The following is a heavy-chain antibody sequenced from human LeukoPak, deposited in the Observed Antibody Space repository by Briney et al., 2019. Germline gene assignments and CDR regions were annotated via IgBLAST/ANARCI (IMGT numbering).Heavy chain of an antibody. Sequence: GGSLRLSCAASGFTFSSYAMSWVRQAPGKGLEWVSAISGSGGSTYYADSVKGPFTISRDNSKNTPYLQMNSRRAEDTAVYYCAKDHYSSGWYPTPFDYWGQGTLVTVSS. J-gene: IGHJ4*02. CDR1: GFTFSSYA. CDR2: ISGSGGST. D-gene: IGHD6-19*01. CDR3: AKDHYSSGWYPTPFDY. V-gene: IGHV3-23*01.